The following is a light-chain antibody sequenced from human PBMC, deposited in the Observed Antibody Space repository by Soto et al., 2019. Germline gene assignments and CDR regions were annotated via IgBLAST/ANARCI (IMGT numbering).Light chain of an antibody. CDR3: QQYGSSLAVT. CDR1: QSVSSSY. J-gene: IGKJ5*01. V-gene: IGKV3-20*01. CDR2: GAS. Sequence: EIVLTRSPGTLSLSPGERATLSCRASQSVSSSYLAWYQQKPGQAPRLLIYGASSRATGIPDRFSGSGSGTDFTLTISRLEPEDFAVYYCQQYGSSLAVTFGQGTRLEIK.